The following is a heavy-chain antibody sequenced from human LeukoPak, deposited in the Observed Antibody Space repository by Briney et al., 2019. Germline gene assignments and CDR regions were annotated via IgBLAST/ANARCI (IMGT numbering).Heavy chain of an antibody. CDR3: ANHRCSVFKGYMEV. J-gene: IGHJ6*03. D-gene: IGHD6-19*01. V-gene: IGHV3-33*06. CDR1: GITLRNYG. CDR2: LYSDGVTK. Sequence: GGSLRLSCAASGITLRNYGMHWVRQAPGKGLEWVAILYSDGVTKYYADSMKGRFTVSRDTSKNTLFLEMDSLTTEDTAVYYCANHRCSVFKGYMEVWGKGTSVTVSS.